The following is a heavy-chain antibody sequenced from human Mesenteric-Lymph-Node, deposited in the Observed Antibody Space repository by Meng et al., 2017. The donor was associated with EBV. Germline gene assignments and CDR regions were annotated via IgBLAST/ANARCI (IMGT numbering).Heavy chain of an antibody. J-gene: IGHJ5*02. CDR2: IYHSGST. CDR3: ARLDSSGYYTSWFDP. CDR1: GGSISSGGYS. V-gene: IGHV4-30-2*01. Sequence: QLQLQESGSGLVKPSQTLSLTCAVSGGSISSGGYSWSWIRQPPGKGLEWIGYIYHSGSTYYNPSLKSRVTISVDRSKNQFSLKLSSVTAADTAVYYCARLDSSGYYTSWFDPWGQGTLVTASS. D-gene: IGHD3-22*01.